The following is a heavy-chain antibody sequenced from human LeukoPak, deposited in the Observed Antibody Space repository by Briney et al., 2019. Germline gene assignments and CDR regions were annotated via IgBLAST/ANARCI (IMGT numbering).Heavy chain of an antibody. CDR1: GGSISSGGYY. V-gene: IGHV4-31*03. D-gene: IGHD1-14*01. CDR3: ARARPPGAPYYFDY. J-gene: IGHJ4*02. Sequence: SQTLSLTCTVSGGSISSGGYYWSWIRQHPGTGLEWIGYIYYSGSTYYNPSLKSRVTISVDTPKNQFSLKLSSVTAADTAVYYCARARPPGAPYYFDYWGQGTLVTVSS. CDR2: IYYSGST.